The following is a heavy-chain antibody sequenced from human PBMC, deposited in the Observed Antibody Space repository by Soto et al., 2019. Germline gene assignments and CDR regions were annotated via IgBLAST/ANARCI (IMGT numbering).Heavy chain of an antibody. J-gene: IGHJ4*02. D-gene: IGHD3-22*01. CDR2: VYYSGST. V-gene: IGHV4-39*01. CDR1: GGSISSSSYY. Sequence: PSPTRSRTCPVSGGSISSSSYYWVCIRQPPGKGLEWIGSVYYSGSTYDNPSLKSRITLSVDRSKSQFSLKLTSVTAADTAVYYCARLLYDSSGYYYFDYWGQGTLVTVSS. CDR3: ARLLYDSSGYYYFDY.